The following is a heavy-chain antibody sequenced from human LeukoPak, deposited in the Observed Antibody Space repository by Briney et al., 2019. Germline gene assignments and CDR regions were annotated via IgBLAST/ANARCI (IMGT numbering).Heavy chain of an antibody. CDR2: IYYSGST. V-gene: IGHV4-39*02. D-gene: IGHD3-10*01. J-gene: IGHJ6*03. CDR1: GGSISSSSYY. CDR3: ARESSYYYGSGSYYYYYMDV. Sequence: SETLSLTCTVSGGSISSSSYYWGRIRQPPGKGLEWIGNIYYSGSTYYNPSLKSRVTISADTSKNQFSLKLSAVTAADTAVYYCARESSYYYGSGSYYYYYMDVWGKGTTVTISS.